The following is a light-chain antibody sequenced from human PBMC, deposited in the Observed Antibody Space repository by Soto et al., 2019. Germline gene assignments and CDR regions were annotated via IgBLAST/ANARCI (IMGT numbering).Light chain of an antibody. J-gene: IGKJ1*01. CDR2: KAS. CDR3: QQYNSYWS. CDR1: QNIDSW. V-gene: IGKV1-5*03. Sequence: DIHMTQSPSTLSASVGDRVTITCRASQNIDSWLAWYQQKPGKVPNLLIYKASSLETGVPSRFSGSGSGTEFTLTIDSLQLEDFATYYCQQYNSYWSFGQGTKVEIK.